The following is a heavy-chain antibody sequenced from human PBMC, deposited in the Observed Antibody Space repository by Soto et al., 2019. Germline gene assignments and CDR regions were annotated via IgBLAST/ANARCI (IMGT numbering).Heavy chain of an antibody. CDR2: IWHDGNNK. J-gene: IGHJ6*02. D-gene: IGHD1-26*01. Sequence: PGGSLRLSCAASGFTFSNYGMHWVRQAPGKGLEWVAIIWHDGNNKYYADSVRGRFIISRDNSKNRLYLQMNSLRAEDTAVYYCASDLVGASDSYGLDVWGPGPPVTVSS. V-gene: IGHV3-33*01. CDR3: ASDLVGASDSYGLDV. CDR1: GFTFSNYG.